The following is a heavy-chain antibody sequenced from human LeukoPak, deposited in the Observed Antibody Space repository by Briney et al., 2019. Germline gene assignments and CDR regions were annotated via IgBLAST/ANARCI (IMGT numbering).Heavy chain of an antibody. CDR1: GGSISSYY. J-gene: IGHJ4*02. Sequence: KPSETLSLTCTVSGGSISSYYLSWIRQPPGKGLEWIGYIYYSGSTNYNPSLKSRVTISVDTSKNQFSLRLSSVTAADTAVYYCATYGGNGGFDYWGQGTLVTVSS. CDR2: IYYSGST. D-gene: IGHD4-23*01. CDR3: ATYGGNGGFDY. V-gene: IGHV4-59*01.